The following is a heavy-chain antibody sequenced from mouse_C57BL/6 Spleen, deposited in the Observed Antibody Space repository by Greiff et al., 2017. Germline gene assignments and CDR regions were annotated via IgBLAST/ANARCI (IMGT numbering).Heavy chain of an antibody. CDR1: GYSFTGYF. CDR2: IKPYNVDT. J-gene: IGHJ2*01. V-gene: IGHV1-37*01. CDR3: ARRAYYSNYDCFDY. Sequence: EVKLVESGPELVKPGASVKISCKASGYSFTGYFMNWVKQSHGKGLEWIGRIKPYNVDTFYNQKFKGKATLTVDKSSSTAHMELLSLTSEDFAVYYCARRAYYSNYDCFDYWGQGTTLTVSS. D-gene: IGHD2-5*01.